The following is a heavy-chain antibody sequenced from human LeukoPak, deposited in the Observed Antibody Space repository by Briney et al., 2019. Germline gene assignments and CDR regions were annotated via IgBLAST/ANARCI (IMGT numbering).Heavy chain of an antibody. V-gene: IGHV4-34*01. CDR2: INQSGST. CDR1: GGSISGYN. CDR3: ARRGYYFGSGRNSDY. J-gene: IGHJ4*02. D-gene: IGHD3-10*01. Sequence: PSETLSLTCTVYGGSISGYNWSWIRLPPGKGLEWIGEINQSGSTNYNLSLKSRVTISVDTSKNQFSPKLSSVTAADTAVYYCARRGYYFGSGRNSDYWGQGTLVTVSS.